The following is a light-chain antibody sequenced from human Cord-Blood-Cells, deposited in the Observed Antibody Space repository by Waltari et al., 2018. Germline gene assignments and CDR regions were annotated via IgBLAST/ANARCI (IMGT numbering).Light chain of an antibody. Sequence: DIQMTQSPSSLSASAGDRVTITCRASQSISSYLNWYQQKPEKAPKILIDAASSLQSGVPLRFSGSGSGTDFSLTISSLQPEEFATYDCQQSYRTPPYTFGQGTVLAIK. CDR2: AAS. V-gene: IGKV1-39*01. CDR1: QSISSY. CDR3: QQSYRTPPYT. J-gene: IGKJ2*01.